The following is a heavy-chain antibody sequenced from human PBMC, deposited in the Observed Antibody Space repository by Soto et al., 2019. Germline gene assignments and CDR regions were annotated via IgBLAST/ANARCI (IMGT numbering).Heavy chain of an antibody. D-gene: IGHD3-16*01. CDR1: GGSISSYY. V-gene: IGHV4-59*01. CDR2: IYYSGST. Sequence: SETLSLTYTVSGGSISSYYWSWIRQPPGKGLEWIGYIYYSGSTNYNPSLKSRVTISVDTSKNQFSLKLSSVTAADTAVYYCARGWGNYFDYLGQGTLVTVSS. J-gene: IGHJ4*02. CDR3: ARGWGNYFDY.